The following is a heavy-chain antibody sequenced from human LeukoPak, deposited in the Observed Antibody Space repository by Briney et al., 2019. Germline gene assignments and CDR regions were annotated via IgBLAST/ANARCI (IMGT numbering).Heavy chain of an antibody. V-gene: IGHV1-3*01. D-gene: IGHD3-9*01. Sequence: ASVKVSCKASGYTFTTYAMHWVRQAPEQRLEWMGWINGDNGNTKYSQKFQGRVTITRDTSAYTAYMELRSLSSEDTAVYYCARAPYDILTGYSLNWFDPWGQGTLVTVSS. CDR3: ARAPYDILTGYSLNWFDP. CDR2: INGDNGNT. CDR1: GYTFTTYA. J-gene: IGHJ5*02.